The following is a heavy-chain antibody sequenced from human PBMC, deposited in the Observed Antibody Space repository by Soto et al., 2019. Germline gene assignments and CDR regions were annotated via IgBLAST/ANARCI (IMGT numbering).Heavy chain of an antibody. J-gene: IGHJ4*02. V-gene: IGHV3-11*05. D-gene: IGHD4-17*01. CDR1: GFAFSDYY. CDR3: ARARLPSTVTTGY. CDR2: ISGDSTFT. Sequence: QVQLVESGGGLVKPGGSLRLSCAASGFAFSDYYMMWIRQAPGKGLEWVSFISGDSTFTNYAGSVQGRFTISRDNAKKSLYLQMNSLRAEDTAVYYCARARLPSTVTTGYWGQGTLVTVSS.